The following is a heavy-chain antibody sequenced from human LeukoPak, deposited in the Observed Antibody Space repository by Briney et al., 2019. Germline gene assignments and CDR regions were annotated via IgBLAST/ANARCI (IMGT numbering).Heavy chain of an antibody. CDR1: DGSISTYY. J-gene: IGHJ4*02. V-gene: IGHV4-4*07. Sequence: SETLSLTCTVSDGSISTYYWSWIRQSAGKGLEWIGRVSASGSTYYNPSLRSRVTMSVDASTNHFSLILTSVTAADTAVYYCARDFGVNGYAYSVFDSWGQGTLVTVSS. CDR3: ARDFGVNGYAYSVFDS. D-gene: IGHD2-2*01. CDR2: VSASGST.